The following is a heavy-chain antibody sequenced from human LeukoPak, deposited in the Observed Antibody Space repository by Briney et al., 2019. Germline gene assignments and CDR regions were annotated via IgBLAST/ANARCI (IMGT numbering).Heavy chain of an antibody. CDR3: ARGITTVTTSDY. V-gene: IGHV1-18*01. J-gene: IGHJ4*02. CDR2: ISAYNGNT. CDR1: GYTFTSYG. Sequence: ASVKVSCKASGYTFTSYGISWVRQAPGRGLEWMVWISAYNGNTNYAQKLQGRVTITTATSTIKASMELRSLRSDDTAVYYCARGITTVTTSDYWGQATLVTVSS. D-gene: IGHD4-17*01.